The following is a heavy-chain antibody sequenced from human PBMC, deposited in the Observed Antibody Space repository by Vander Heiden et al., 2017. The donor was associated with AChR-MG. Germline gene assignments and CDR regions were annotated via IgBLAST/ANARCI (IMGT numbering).Heavy chain of an antibody. CDR1: GLTFSSYS. CDR2: ISSSSSTI. V-gene: IGHV3-48*01. Sequence: EVQLVESGGGLVQPGGSLRLSCAASGLTFSSYSMNWVRQAPGKGLEWVSYISSSSSTIYYADSVKGRFTISRDNAKNSLYLQMNSLRAEDTAVYYCQYYDSSGYYPYYFDYWGQGTLVTVSS. CDR3: QYYDSSGYYPYYFDY. D-gene: IGHD3-22*01. J-gene: IGHJ4*02.